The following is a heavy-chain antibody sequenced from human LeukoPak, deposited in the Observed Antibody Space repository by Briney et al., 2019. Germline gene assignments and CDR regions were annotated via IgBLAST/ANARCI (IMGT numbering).Heavy chain of an antibody. CDR1: GYTFTGYY. J-gene: IGHJ4*02. V-gene: IGHV1-2*02. CDR3: ARDDIVRGYCSSTSCYAPGDY. D-gene: IGHD2-2*01. Sequence: APVKVSCKASGYTFTGYYMHWVRQAPGQGLEWMGWINPNSGGTNYAQKFQGRVTMTRDTSISTAYMELSRLRSDDTAVYYCARDDIVRGYCSSTSCYAPGDYWGQGTLVTASS. CDR2: INPNSGGT.